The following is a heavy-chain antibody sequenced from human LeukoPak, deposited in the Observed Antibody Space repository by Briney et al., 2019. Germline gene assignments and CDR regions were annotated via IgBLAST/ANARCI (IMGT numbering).Heavy chain of an antibody. V-gene: IGHV1-2*02. Sequence: GASVKVSCKASGYTFTGYYMHWVRQAPGQGLEWMGWINPNSGGTNYAQKFQGRVTMTRDTSISTAYMELSRLRSDDTAVYYCAREYYDYVWGSYRYYYYYYMDVWGKGTTVTVSS. CDR1: GYTFTGYY. D-gene: IGHD3-16*02. CDR2: INPNSGGT. J-gene: IGHJ6*03. CDR3: AREYYDYVWGSYRYYYYYYMDV.